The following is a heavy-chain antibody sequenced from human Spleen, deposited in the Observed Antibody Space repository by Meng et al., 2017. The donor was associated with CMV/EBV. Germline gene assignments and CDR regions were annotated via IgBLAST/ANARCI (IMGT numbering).Heavy chain of an antibody. J-gene: IGHJ5*01. CDR1: GESVSDDY. CDR2: IKPSVST. CDR3: ATANDLWSDYYDS. D-gene: IGHD3-3*01. Sequence: GESVSDDYWDWMRETPRKELEWIGEIKPSVSTNYNQYLKSQITVSADTSQKQFSLRLSSVTAADTSIYYCATANDLWSDYYDSWGQGALVTVSS. V-gene: IGHV4-34*01.